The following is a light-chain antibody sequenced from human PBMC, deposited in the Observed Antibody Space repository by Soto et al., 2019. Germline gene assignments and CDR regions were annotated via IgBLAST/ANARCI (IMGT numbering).Light chain of an antibody. Sequence: DIQLTQSPSFLYASVGDRVTMTCRASLGISGYLAWYQQKPGKVPRLLIYSASSLQSGVPSRFSGSGSGTEFTITISSLQPEDFASYYCQQLDRYPFTFGGGTKVEI. V-gene: IGKV1-9*01. J-gene: IGKJ4*01. CDR3: QQLDRYPFT. CDR2: SAS. CDR1: LGISGY.